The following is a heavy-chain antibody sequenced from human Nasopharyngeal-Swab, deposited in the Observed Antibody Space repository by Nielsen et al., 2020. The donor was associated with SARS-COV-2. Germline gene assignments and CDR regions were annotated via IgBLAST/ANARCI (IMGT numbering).Heavy chain of an antibody. V-gene: IGHV1-8*01. CDR2: MNPNSGNT. Sequence: ASVKVSCKASGYNFTTYDFNWVRQATGQGLEWMGWMNPNSGNTGYAQKFQGRVTMTRNTSIRTAYMELSSLRSDDTAVYYCAREKVGAIDYWGQGTLVTVSS. CDR1: GYNFTTYD. J-gene: IGHJ4*02. D-gene: IGHD1-26*01. CDR3: AREKVGAIDY.